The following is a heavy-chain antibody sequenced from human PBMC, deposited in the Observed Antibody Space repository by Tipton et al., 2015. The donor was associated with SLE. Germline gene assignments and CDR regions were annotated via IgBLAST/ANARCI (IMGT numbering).Heavy chain of an antibody. CDR2: ISGSGGST. CDR1: GFTFSSYG. Sequence: SLRLSCAASGFTFSSYGMSWVRQAPGKGLEWVSAISGSGGSTYYADSVKGRFTISRDNAKNSLYLQMNSLRAEDTAVYYCAREEKKYSSSYGMDVWGQGTTVTVSS. CDR3: AREEKKYSSSYGMDV. J-gene: IGHJ6*02. D-gene: IGHD6-13*01. V-gene: IGHV3-23*01.